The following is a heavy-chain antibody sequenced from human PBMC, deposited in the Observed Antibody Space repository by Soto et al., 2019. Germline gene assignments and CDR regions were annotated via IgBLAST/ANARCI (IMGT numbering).Heavy chain of an antibody. Sequence: SETLSLTCAVYGGSFSGYYWSWIRQPPGKGLEWIGEINHSGSTNYNPSLKSRVTISVDTSKNQFSLKLSSVTAADTAVYYCARAGPRITMVRGVFARPNFDYWGQGTLVTVSS. J-gene: IGHJ4*02. V-gene: IGHV4-34*01. CDR3: ARAGPRITMVRGVFARPNFDY. CDR2: INHSGST. CDR1: GGSFSGYY. D-gene: IGHD3-10*01.